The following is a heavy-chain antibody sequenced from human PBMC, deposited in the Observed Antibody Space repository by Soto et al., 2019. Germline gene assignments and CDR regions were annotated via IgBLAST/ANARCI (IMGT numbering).Heavy chain of an antibody. Sequence: GGSLRLSCEASGVTYSSYAMSWVRQAPGKGLEWVSGISASGDSTNYADPVKGRVTISRDNANNPLYLRMNSLRVEDAAVYYCGKGRGEGYCTGGSCSFDYWGQGTLVTVSS. D-gene: IGHD2-15*01. CDR1: GVTYSSYA. J-gene: IGHJ4*02. CDR2: ISASGDST. V-gene: IGHV3-23*01. CDR3: GKGRGEGYCTGGSCSFDY.